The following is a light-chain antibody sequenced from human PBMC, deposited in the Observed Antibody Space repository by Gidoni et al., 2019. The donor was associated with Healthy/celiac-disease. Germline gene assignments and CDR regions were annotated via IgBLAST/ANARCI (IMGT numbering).Light chain of an antibody. V-gene: IGLV2-14*01. J-gene: IGLJ2*01. CDR1: SSYVGGYNY. CDR3: SSYTSSSTVV. CDR2: DVS. Sequence: SALTQPASVSGAPGHSITSSCPGTSSYVGGYNYVSWYQQHPGQAPTLMIYDVSNRPSGVSKRFSGSKSGTTASLTISGLRAEGEADYYSSSYTSSSTVVFGGGTKLTVL.